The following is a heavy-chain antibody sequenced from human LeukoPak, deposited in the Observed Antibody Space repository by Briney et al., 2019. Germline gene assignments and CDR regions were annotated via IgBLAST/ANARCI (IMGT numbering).Heavy chain of an antibody. CDR1: GFTVSSNY. V-gene: IGHV3-53*01. Sequence: QAGGSLRLSCAASGFTVSSNYTSWVRQAPGKGLEWVSVIYSGGSTYYADSVKGRFTISRDNSKNTLYLQMNSLRAEDTAVYYCARDIVVAGNDYWGQGTLVTVSS. CDR2: IYSGGST. CDR3: ARDIVVAGNDY. J-gene: IGHJ4*02. D-gene: IGHD2-21*01.